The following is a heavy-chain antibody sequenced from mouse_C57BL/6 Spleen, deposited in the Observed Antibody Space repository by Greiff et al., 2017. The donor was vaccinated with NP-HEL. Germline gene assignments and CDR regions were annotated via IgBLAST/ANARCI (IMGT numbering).Heavy chain of an antibody. V-gene: IGHV5-6*01. J-gene: IGHJ2*01. D-gene: IGHD2-1*01. CDR2: ISSGGSYT. Sequence: EVHLVESGGDLVKPGGSLKLSCAASGFTFSSYGMSWVRQTPDKRLEWVATISSGGSYTYYPDSVKGRFTISRDNAKNTLYLQMSSLKSEDTAMYYCARHVRIYYGNFDYWGQGTTLTVSS. CDR1: GFTFSSYG. CDR3: ARHVRIYYGNFDY.